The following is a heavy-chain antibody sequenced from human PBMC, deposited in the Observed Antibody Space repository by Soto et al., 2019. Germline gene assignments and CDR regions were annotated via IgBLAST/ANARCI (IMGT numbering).Heavy chain of an antibody. V-gene: IGHV1-58*01. CDR1: GFTGTSSA. J-gene: IGHJ3*02. D-gene: IGHD3-3*01. CDR3: HSGVLRFLDPGAFDI. Sequence: SVKVSCKASGFTGTSSAVQWLRPSRGQHLEWIGWILGGSGNTNDGKKFQERGPVTRDMSTRKAYMELRSLRSEDTAVYYCHSGVLRFLDPGAFDIWGQGTMVTVSS. CDR2: ILGGSGNT.